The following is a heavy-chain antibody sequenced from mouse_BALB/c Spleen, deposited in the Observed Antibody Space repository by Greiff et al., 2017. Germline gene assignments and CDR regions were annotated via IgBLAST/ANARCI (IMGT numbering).Heavy chain of an antibody. CDR2: IYPYNGGT. CDR3: ARSSFYYFAY. J-gene: IGHJ3*01. V-gene: IGHV1S29*02. D-gene: IGHD2-1*01. Sequence: LVKPGASVKISCKASGYTFTDYNMHWVKQSHGKSLEWIGYIYPYNGGTGYNQKFKSKATLTVDNSSSTAYMELRSLTSEDSAVYYCARSSFYYFAYWGQGTLVTVSA. CDR1: GYTFTDYN.